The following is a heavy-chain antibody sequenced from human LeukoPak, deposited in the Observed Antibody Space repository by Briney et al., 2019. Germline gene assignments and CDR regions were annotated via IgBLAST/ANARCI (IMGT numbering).Heavy chain of an antibody. V-gene: IGHV1-69*02. CDR1: GGTFISYT. D-gene: IGHD4-23*01. J-gene: IGHJ4*02. Sequence: ASVKVSCKASGGTFISYTISWVRQAPGQGLEWMGRIIPILGIANYAQKFQGRVTITADKSTSTAYMELSSLRSEDTAVYYCARSGGYGGNVMDYWGQGTPVTVSS. CDR3: ARSGGYGGNVMDY. CDR2: IIPILGIA.